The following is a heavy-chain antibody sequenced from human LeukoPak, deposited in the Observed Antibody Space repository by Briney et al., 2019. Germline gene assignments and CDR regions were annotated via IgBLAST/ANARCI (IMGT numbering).Heavy chain of an antibody. D-gene: IGHD5-18*01. Sequence: PGGSLRLSCAASGFTFSTYAMHWVRQAPGKGLEWVAIISFDGSNKYYADSVKGRLTISRDNSKSTLYLQMSSLSAEDTAVYYCARDHLSYSYAYYFDYWGQGTLVTVSS. CDR2: ISFDGSNK. CDR1: GFTFSTYA. V-gene: IGHV3-30*04. J-gene: IGHJ4*02. CDR3: ARDHLSYSYAYYFDY.